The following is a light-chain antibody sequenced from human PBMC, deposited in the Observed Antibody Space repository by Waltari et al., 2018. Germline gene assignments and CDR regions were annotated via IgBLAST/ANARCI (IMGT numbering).Light chain of an antibody. CDR3: QTWGTGVV. J-gene: IGLJ2*01. V-gene: IGLV4-69*01. CDR1: SGHSSYV. Sequence: QLVLTQSPSASASLGASVKLTCTLSSGHSSYVIAWHQQQPEKGPRYLMKLNSDGSHSKGDGIPDRFSGSSSGAESYLTISSLQSEDEADYYCQTWGTGVVFGGGTKLTVL. CDR2: LNSDGSH.